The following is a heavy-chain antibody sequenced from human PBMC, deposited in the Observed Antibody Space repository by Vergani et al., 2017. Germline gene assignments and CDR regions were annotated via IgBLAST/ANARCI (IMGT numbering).Heavy chain of an antibody. CDR1: GFTFSSYA. D-gene: IGHD6-19*01. CDR2: ISGSGGSK. CDR3: AKGSIAVAGTFDY. J-gene: IGHJ4*02. V-gene: IGHV3-23*01. Sequence: EVQLLESGGGLVQPGGSLRLSCAASGFTFSSYAMSWVRQAPGKGLEWVSVISGSGGSKYYADSVKGRFTISRDNSKNTLYLQMNSLRAEDTAVYYCAKGSIAVAGTFDYWGQGTLVTVSS.